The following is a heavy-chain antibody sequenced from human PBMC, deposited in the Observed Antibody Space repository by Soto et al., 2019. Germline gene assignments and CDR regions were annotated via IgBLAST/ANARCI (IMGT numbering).Heavy chain of an antibody. Sequence: ASVKFSCKASGYTFTSYDINWVRQATGQVLEWMVWMNPKSGSTGYXXKVQGRVXXTRNTSISTAXMELSXLRSEDTAVXDCARGYSSGWYWGVDYWGQGTLVTVSS. CDR1: GYTFTSYD. J-gene: IGHJ4*02. V-gene: IGHV1-8*01. CDR3: ARGYSSGWYWGVDY. D-gene: IGHD6-19*01. CDR2: MNPKSGST.